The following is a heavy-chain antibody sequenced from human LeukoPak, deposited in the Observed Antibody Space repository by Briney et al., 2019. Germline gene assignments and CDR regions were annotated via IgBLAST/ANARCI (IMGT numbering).Heavy chain of an antibody. CDR1: GFTFSSHA. CDR2: TSYDGTKK. CDR3: ARVGYYASGPFSYFDY. Sequence: GGSLRLSCAASGFTFSSHAMSWVRQAPGKGLEWVAVTSYDGTKKDYADHVKGRFTISRDNSQNTLYLQMNSLRAEDTAVYYCARVGYYASGPFSYFDYWGQGTLVTVSS. D-gene: IGHD3-10*01. V-gene: IGHV3-30-3*01. J-gene: IGHJ4*02.